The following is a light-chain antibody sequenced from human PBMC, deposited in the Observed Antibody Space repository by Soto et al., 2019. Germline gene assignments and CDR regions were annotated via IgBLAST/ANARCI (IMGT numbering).Light chain of an antibody. CDR3: SSYTSSSTPEVV. CDR1: SSDVGGYNY. Sequence: QSALTQPASVSGSPGQSITISCTGTSSDVGGYNYVSWYQQHPGKAPKLMIYEVSNRPSGVFNRFSGSKSGNTASLTISGLQAEDEADYYCSSYTSSSTPEVVFGGGTKVTVL. CDR2: EVS. J-gene: IGLJ2*01. V-gene: IGLV2-14*01.